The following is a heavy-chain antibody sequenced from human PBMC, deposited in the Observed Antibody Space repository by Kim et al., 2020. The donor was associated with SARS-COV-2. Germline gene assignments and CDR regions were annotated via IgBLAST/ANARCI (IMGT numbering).Heavy chain of an antibody. Sequence: GGSLRLSCAASGFTFSNYAMSWVRQAPGKGLEWVSAIYGADSSTYYADSVKGRFTISRDNSKNTLFLQMNSLRAEDTAVYYCAKQSSGNRYAASDNWGQG. CDR3: AKQSSGNRYAASDN. V-gene: IGHV3-23*03. D-gene: IGHD5-18*01. CDR1: GFTFSNYA. J-gene: IGHJ4*02. CDR2: IYGADSST.